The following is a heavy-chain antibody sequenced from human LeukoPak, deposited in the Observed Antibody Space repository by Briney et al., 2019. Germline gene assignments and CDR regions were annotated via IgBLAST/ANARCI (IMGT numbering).Heavy chain of an antibody. D-gene: IGHD6-6*01. Sequence: PGRSLRLSCAASGFTFSSYGMQWVRQAPGKGLEGVAVIWYDGSNEYYADSVKGRFTISRDNSKNTLYLQMNSLRVDDTAVYYCARGRYTSSPYFDYWGQGALVTVSS. CDR1: GFTFSSYG. V-gene: IGHV3-33*01. CDR3: ARGRYTSSPYFDY. CDR2: IWYDGSNE. J-gene: IGHJ4*02.